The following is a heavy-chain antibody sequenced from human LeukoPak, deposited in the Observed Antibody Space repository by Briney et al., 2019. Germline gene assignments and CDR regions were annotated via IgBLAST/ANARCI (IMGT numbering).Heavy chain of an antibody. D-gene: IGHD2-15*01. CDR3: TVNYCSGDSCYML. J-gene: IGHJ4*02. CDR2: IRSKASSYAT. Sequence: QTGGSLRLSCAASGFTFSGSAMHWVRQASGKGLEWVGRIRSKASSYATAYAASVKGRFTISRDDSRNTAYLQMNSLKTEDTAVYYCTVNYCSGDSCYMLWGQGTLVTVSS. CDR1: GFTFSGSA. V-gene: IGHV3-73*01.